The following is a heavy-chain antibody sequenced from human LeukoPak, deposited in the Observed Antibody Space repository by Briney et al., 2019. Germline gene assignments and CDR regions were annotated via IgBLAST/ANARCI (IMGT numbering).Heavy chain of an antibody. V-gene: IGHV3-23*01. Sequence: PGGSLRLSCGASGLTVSSYGMSWVRQAPGKGLEWVSTIIGSAVNTYYADSVKGRFTISRDDSKNTVYLQMNSLRAEDTAVYSCAKYTSGTSYTGLDQWGQGTLVT. CDR2: IIGSAVNT. CDR1: GLTVSSYG. J-gene: IGHJ4*02. CDR3: AKYTSGTSYTGLDQ. D-gene: IGHD3-10*01.